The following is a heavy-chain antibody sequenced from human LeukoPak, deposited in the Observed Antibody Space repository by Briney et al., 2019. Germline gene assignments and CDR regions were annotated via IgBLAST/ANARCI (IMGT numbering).Heavy chain of an antibody. CDR2: ISYDGRNK. J-gene: IGHJ4*02. D-gene: IGHD2-21*02. CDR1: GLTLPTSG. Sequence: PGRSLRLSCAASGLTLPTSGTHWVRQAPGKGLEGVAIISYDGRNKYYAASVKGQFTISRDNTKNTLYLQMNSLRPEDTAVFYCAKDRHVVTTLDCWGQGTLVTVSS. CDR3: AKDRHVVTTLDC. V-gene: IGHV3-30*18.